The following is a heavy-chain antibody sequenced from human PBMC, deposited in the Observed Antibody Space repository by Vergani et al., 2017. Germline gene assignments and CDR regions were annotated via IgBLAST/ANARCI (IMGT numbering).Heavy chain of an antibody. CDR2: ISYDGSNK. CDR1: GFTFSSYG. Sequence: QVQLVESGGGVVQPGRSLRLSCAASGFTFSSYGMHWVRQAPGKGLEWVAVISYDGSNKYYADSVKGRFTISRDNSKNTLYLQMNSLIAEDTAVYYCAKVEGQRLAHFDYWGQGTLVTVSS. CDR3: AKVEGQRLAHFDY. D-gene: IGHD6-25*01. J-gene: IGHJ4*02. V-gene: IGHV3-30*18.